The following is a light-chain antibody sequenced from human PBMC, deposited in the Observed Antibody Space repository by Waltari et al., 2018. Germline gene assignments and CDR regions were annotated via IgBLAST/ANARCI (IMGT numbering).Light chain of an antibody. J-gene: IGKJ2*01. Sequence: RVTMTCRASQSVSRWLAWYQQKPGRAPKLLIYKASTLESGVPSRFSGSGSETQFTLTITSLQPDDSATYYCQQYNRYFSFGQGTKVEIK. CDR3: QQYNRYFS. CDR1: QSVSRW. V-gene: IGKV1-5*03. CDR2: KAS.